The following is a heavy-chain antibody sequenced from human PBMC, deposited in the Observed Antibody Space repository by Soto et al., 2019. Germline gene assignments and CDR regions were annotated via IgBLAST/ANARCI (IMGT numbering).Heavy chain of an antibody. CDR1: GDTFSFYT. CDR2: INPIVSMS. V-gene: IGHV1-69*02. CDR3: AASYGSGYRAFDY. D-gene: IGHD3-10*01. J-gene: IGHJ4*02. Sequence: QVQLVQSGTEVKKPGSSVKVSCKASGDTFSFYTINWVRQAPGLGLEWVGRINPIVSMSNYAQKFQGRVSXTXDXXTSTAYMELRSLGSDDTAMYFCAASYGSGYRAFDYWGQGALVIVSS.